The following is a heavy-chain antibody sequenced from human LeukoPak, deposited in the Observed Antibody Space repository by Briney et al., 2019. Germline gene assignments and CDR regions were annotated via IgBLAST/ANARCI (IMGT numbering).Heavy chain of an antibody. CDR3: ARDLSSSWLNWFDP. CDR2: ISSSGSTI. V-gene: IGHV3-11*01. CDR1: GFTFSDYY. J-gene: IGHJ5*02. D-gene: IGHD6-13*01. Sequence: GGSLRPSCAASGFTFSDYYMSWIRQAPGKGLEWVSYISSSGSTIYYADSVKGRFTISRDNAKNSLYLQMNSLRAEDTAVYYCARDLSSSWLNWFDPWGQGTLITVSS.